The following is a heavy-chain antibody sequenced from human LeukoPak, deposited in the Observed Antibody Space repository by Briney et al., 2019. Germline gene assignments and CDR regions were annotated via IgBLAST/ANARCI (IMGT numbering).Heavy chain of an antibody. J-gene: IGHJ4*02. D-gene: IGHD5-12*01. CDR2: IFPSGGEI. V-gene: IGHV3-23*01. CDR3: ARARPSMWIDY. Sequence: GGSLRLSCAASGFTFSTFAMIWVRQPPGKGLEWVSSIFPSGGEIHYADSVRGRFTISRDNSKNTLYLQMNSLRPEDTAVYYCARARPSMWIDYWGQGTLVTVSS. CDR1: GFTFSTFA.